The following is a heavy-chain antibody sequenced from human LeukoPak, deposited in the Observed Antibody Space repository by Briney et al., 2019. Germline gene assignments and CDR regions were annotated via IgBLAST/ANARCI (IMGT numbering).Heavy chain of an antibody. V-gene: IGHV1-2*02. Sequence: GASVKVSCKASGYTFTDYYIHWVRRAPGQGLEWMRWVDPRSGITKCTQKFQGRVTMTSDTSINTVYVDLSGLTFDDTAVYSCATDNYGMLDYWGQGTLVTVSS. CDR1: GYTFTDYY. D-gene: IGHD3-9*01. CDR3: ATDNYGMLDY. J-gene: IGHJ4*02. CDR2: VDPRSGIT.